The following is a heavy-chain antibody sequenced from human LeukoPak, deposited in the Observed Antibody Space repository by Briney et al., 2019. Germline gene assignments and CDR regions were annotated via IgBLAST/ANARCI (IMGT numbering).Heavy chain of an antibody. J-gene: IGHJ4*02. CDR1: GFPFNAYW. V-gene: IGHV3-7*03. CDR2: IRQDGDTK. CDR3: ARSLPYGTTWYGRSDF. Sequence: PGGSLRLSCEASGFPFNAYWMTWVRQAPGKGLERVANIRQDGDTKYYVDSVKGRFTISRDNAMNSLYLQMNSLRAEETAIYYCARSLPYGTTWYGRSDFWGQGPWSPSPQ. D-gene: IGHD6-13*01.